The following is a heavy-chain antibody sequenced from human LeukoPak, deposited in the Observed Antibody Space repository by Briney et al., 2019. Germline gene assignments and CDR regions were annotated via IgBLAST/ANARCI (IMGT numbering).Heavy chain of an antibody. CDR1: GFTFSSYA. Sequence: GGSLRLSCAASGFTFSSYAMSWVRQAPGKGLEWVSAISGSGYNTHYADSVKGRFTISRDNAKNSLYLQMNSLRAEDTAVYYCARVRTPAGGLSWGQGTLVTVSS. CDR3: ARVRTPAGGLS. CDR2: ISGSGYNT. V-gene: IGHV3-23*01. D-gene: IGHD3-16*01. J-gene: IGHJ5*02.